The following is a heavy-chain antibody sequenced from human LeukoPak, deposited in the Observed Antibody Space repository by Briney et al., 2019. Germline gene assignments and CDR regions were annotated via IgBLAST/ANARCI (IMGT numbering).Heavy chain of an antibody. J-gene: IGHJ4*02. CDR1: GFTFSSYG. Sequence: PGGSLRLSCAASGFTFSSYGMHWVRQAPGKGLLSVAVIWYDGSNKYYADSVKGRFTISRDNSKNTLYLQMNSLRAEDTAVYYCARARTTVVTPPDYWGQGTLVTVSS. D-gene: IGHD4-23*01. CDR2: IWYDGSNK. CDR3: ARARTTVVTPPDY. V-gene: IGHV3-33*01.